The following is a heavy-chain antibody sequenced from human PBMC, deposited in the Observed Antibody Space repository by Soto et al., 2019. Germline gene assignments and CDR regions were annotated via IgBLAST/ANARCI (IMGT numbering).Heavy chain of an antibody. D-gene: IGHD3-9*01. CDR1: GFSLSTSGVG. J-gene: IGHJ4*02. CDR2: IYWDDDK. V-gene: IGHV2-5*02. Sequence: SGPTLVNPTQTLTLTCTFSGFSLSTSGVGVGWIRQPPGKALEWLALIYWDDDKRYSPSLKSRLTITKDTSKNQVVLTMTNMDPVDTATYYCAHHDYDILTGYPVGFDYWGQGTLVTVSS. CDR3: AHHDYDILTGYPVGFDY.